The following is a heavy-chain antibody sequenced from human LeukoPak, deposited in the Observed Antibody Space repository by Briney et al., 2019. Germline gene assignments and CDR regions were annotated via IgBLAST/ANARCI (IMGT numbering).Heavy chain of an antibody. CDR3: ARDSEQWLVTDWFDP. V-gene: IGHV1-2*02. J-gene: IGHJ5*02. D-gene: IGHD6-19*01. CDR2: INPNSGGT. Sequence: ASVKVSCKAPGYTFTGYYMHWVRQAPGQGLEWMGWINPNSGGTNYAQKFQGRVTMTRDTSISTAYMELSRLRSDDTAVYYCARDSEQWLVTDWFDPWGQGTLVTVSS. CDR1: GYTFTGYY.